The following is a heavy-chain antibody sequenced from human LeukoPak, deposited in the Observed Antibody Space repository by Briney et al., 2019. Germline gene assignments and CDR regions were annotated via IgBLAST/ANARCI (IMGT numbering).Heavy chain of an antibody. D-gene: IGHD3-3*02. J-gene: IGHJ6*03. CDR3: ARDSNNYYYYMDV. Sequence: PGRSLRLSCAASGFIFSNYAMHWVRQAPGKGLEWVAVISYDGSNKDYADSVKGRFTISRDNSKNTLYLQMNSLRAEDTSVYYCARDSNNYYYYMDVWGKGTTVTVSS. V-gene: IGHV3-30*04. CDR1: GFIFSNYA. CDR2: ISYDGSNK.